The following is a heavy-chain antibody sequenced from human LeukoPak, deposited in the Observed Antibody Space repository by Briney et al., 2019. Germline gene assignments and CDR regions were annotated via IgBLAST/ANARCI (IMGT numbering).Heavy chain of an antibody. D-gene: IGHD2-15*01. CDR2: IYSGGST. V-gene: IGHV3-66*01. CDR1: GFTVSSNY. J-gene: IGHJ6*02. Sequence: GGSLRLSCAASGFTVSSNYMSWVRQAPGKGLEWVSVIYSGGSTYYADSVKGRFTISRDNSKNTLYLQMNSLRAEDTAVYYRARDGLLPGALKNYYYGMDVWGQGTTVTVSS. CDR3: ARDGLLPGALKNYYYGMDV.